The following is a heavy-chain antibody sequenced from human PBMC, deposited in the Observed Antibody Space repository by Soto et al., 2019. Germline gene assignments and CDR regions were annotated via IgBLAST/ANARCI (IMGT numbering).Heavy chain of an antibody. V-gene: IGHV3-7*05. J-gene: IGHJ6*02. CDR1: GFTFSSYW. CDR3: ARLSGWFGELSSYYYYGMDV. Sequence: VQLVESGGGLVQPGGSLRLSCAASGFTFSSYWMSWVRQAPGKGLEWVANIKQDGSEKYYVDSVKGRFTISRDNAKNSLYLQMNSLRAEDTAVYYCARLSGWFGELSSYYYYGMDVWGQGTTVTVSS. CDR2: IKQDGSEK. D-gene: IGHD3-10*01.